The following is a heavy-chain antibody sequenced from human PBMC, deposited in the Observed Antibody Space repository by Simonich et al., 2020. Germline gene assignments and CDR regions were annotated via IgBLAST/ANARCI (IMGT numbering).Heavy chain of an antibody. CDR1: GFTFSSYE. V-gene: IGHV3-48*03. CDR2: IVSSGSTI. D-gene: IGHD4-17*01. J-gene: IGHJ4*02. CDR3: ARHYYGDYYFDY. Sequence: EVQLVESGGGLVQPGGSLRLSCAASGFTFSSYEMNWVRQAPGKVRWWVSYIVSSGSTINYADSVEGRFTISRDNAKSSLYLQMNSLRAEDTAVYYCARHYYGDYYFDYWGQGTLVTVSS.